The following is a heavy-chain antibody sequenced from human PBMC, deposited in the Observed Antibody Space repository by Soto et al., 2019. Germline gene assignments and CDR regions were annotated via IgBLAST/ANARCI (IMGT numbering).Heavy chain of an antibody. Sequence: EVQLVESGGALVQPGGSLRISCVVSGFNFRGYWMSWVRQAPGKGLEWVATMNEDGSEIYYVGSVKGRFAISRDNDENSLHLQMNSLRAEDTALYYCARRAFGSSRSFDIWGQGTMVTVSS. V-gene: IGHV3-7*03. CDR3: ARRAFGSSRSFDI. CDR2: MNEDGSEI. J-gene: IGHJ3*02. CDR1: GFNFRGYW. D-gene: IGHD6-6*01.